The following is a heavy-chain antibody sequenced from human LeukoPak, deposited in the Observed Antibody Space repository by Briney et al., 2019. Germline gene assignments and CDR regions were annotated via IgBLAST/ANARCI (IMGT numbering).Heavy chain of an antibody. CDR2: INPSGSST. CDR3: ARGGDIVVVVAPTGFDY. Sequence: ASVKVSCKASGYTSTSYYIHWVRQAPGQGLEWMGVINPSGSSTSYAQKFQGGVTMTRDTSTSTVYMELSSLRSEGTAVYYCARGGDIVVVVAPTGFDYWGQGTLVTVSS. D-gene: IGHD2-15*01. V-gene: IGHV1-46*01. CDR1: GYTSTSYY. J-gene: IGHJ4*02.